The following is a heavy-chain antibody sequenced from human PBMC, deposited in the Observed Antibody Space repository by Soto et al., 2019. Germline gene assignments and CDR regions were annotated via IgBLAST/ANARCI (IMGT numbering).Heavy chain of an antibody. CDR2: ISGSGGST. J-gene: IGHJ4*02. CDR3: AKGGYDILTGYYEIYFDY. CDR1: GFTFSSYA. Sequence: GGSLRLSCAASGFTFSSYAMSWVRQAPGKGLEWVSAISGSGGSTYYADSVKGRSTISRDNSKNTLYLQMNSLRAEDTAVYYCAKGGYDILTGYYEIYFDYWGQGTLVTVSS. D-gene: IGHD3-9*01. V-gene: IGHV3-23*01.